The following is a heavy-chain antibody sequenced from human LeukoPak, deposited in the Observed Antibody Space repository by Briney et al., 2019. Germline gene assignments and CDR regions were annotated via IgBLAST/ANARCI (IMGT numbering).Heavy chain of an antibody. J-gene: IGHJ6*02. CDR3: ASYYGMDV. V-gene: IGHV4-34*01. CDR2: INHSGST. Sequence: SETLSLTCAVYGGSFSGYYWSWIRQPPGKGLEWIGEINHSGSTNYNPSLKSRVTISVDTSKNQFSLKLSSVTAADAAVYYCASYYGMDVWGQGTTVTVSS. CDR1: GGSFSGYY.